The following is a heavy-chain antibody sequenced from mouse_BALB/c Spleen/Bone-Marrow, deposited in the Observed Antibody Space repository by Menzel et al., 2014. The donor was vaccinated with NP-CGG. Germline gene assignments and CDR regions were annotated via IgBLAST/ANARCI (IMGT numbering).Heavy chain of an antibody. CDR2: ISNGGGST. CDR3: ARHGYYGSRAMDY. J-gene: IGHJ4*01. V-gene: IGHV5-12-2*01. Sequence: EVMLVESGGGLVQPGGSLKLSCAASGFTFSSYTMSCVRQTPEKRLEWVAYISNGGGSTYYPDTVKGRFTISRDNAKNTLYLQMSSLKSEDTAMYYCARHGYYGSRAMDYWGQGTSVTVSS. D-gene: IGHD1-1*01. CDR1: GFTFSSYT.